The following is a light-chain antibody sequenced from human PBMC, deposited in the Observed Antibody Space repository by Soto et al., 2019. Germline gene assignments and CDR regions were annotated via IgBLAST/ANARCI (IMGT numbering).Light chain of an antibody. V-gene: IGLV2-14*01. J-gene: IGLJ2*01. CDR1: SSDVGGYNY. CDR2: EVS. Sequence: QSALTQPASVSGSPGQSITVSCTGTSSDVGGYNYVSWYQQHPGKAPKLMIYEVSYRPSGVSNRFSGSKSGNTASLTISGPQAEDEAVYYCSSYTGSATLVFGGGTKLTVL. CDR3: SSYTGSATLV.